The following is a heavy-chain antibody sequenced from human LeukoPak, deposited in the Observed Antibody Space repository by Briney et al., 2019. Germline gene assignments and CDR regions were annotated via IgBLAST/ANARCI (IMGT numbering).Heavy chain of an antibody. D-gene: IGHD5-18*01. V-gene: IGHV3-23*01. Sequence: GGSLRLSCAASEFAFSNFAMSWVRQAPGKGLEWVSYIRGGGAVTHYADSVKGRFTVSRDNSKNMLYLQMNSLRAEDTAVYYCAKCGQSHGNDAFDIWGQGTMVTVSS. CDR1: EFAFSNFA. J-gene: IGHJ3*02. CDR3: AKCGQSHGNDAFDI. CDR2: IRGGGAVT.